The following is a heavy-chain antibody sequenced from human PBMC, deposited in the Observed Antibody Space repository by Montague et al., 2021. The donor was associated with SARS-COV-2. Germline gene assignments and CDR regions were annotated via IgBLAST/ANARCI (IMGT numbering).Heavy chain of an antibody. CDR3: ARAVVGAKTATIES. V-gene: IGHV4-59*01. J-gene: IGHJ4*02. D-gene: IGHD2-15*01. CDR2: MHSAGST. Sequence: SETLSLTCSVSGGSINNYFWCWIRQSPGKGLEWVGYMHSAGSTAXXPSXXXRVIISVDTSKTQISLKLSSVSAADTALYYCARAVVGAKTATIESWGQGTLVTVSS. CDR1: GGSINNYF.